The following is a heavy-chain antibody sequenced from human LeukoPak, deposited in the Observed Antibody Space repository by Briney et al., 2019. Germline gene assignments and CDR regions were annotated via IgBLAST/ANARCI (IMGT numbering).Heavy chain of an antibody. Sequence: GGSLRLSCAASGFTFSSYGMHWVRQAPGKGLEWVAFIRYDGSNKYYADSVKGRFTISRDNSKNTLYLQMNSLRVEDTAVYYCARGLYSGSYEGIDYWGQGTLVTVSS. J-gene: IGHJ4*02. D-gene: IGHD1-26*01. V-gene: IGHV3-30*02. CDR1: GFTFSSYG. CDR2: IRYDGSNK. CDR3: ARGLYSGSYEGIDY.